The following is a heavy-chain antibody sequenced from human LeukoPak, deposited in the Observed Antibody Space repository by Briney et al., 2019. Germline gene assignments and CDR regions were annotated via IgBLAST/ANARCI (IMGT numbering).Heavy chain of an antibody. Sequence: SETLSLTCAVYGGSFSGYYWSWIRQPPGKGLEWIGYIYYIGSTNYSPSLQSRVTMSVDTSKNQFSLKLNSVSAADTAVYFCARGLGLNYFDYWGQGTLVTVSS. CDR1: GGSFSGYY. V-gene: IGHV4-59*01. D-gene: IGHD7-27*01. J-gene: IGHJ4*02. CDR3: ARGLGLNYFDY. CDR2: IYYIGST.